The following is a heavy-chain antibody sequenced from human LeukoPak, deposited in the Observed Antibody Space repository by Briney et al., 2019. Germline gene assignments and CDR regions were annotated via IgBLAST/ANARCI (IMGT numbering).Heavy chain of an antibody. D-gene: IGHD2-15*01. Sequence: GGSLRLSCAASGFAFNNAWMSWVRQTPGKGLEWVGRIKSKTDGGSTDYTVPVKGRFTLSRGDSKNTLKLQMNSLQIGDTAMYFCTTARCSGGSCYVFDHWGQGTLVTVSS. CDR3: TTARCSGGSCYVFDH. CDR2: IKSKTDGGST. CDR1: GFAFNNAW. J-gene: IGHJ4*02. V-gene: IGHV3-15*01.